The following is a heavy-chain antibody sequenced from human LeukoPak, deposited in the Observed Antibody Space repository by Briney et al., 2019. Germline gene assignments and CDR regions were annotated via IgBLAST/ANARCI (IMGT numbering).Heavy chain of an antibody. V-gene: IGHV4-4*07. Sequence: SETLSLTCTVSGGSISTYYWSWIRQPAGKGLEWIGRIYTTGSTNYNPSLKSRVTMSVDTSNNQFSLKLRSVTAADTAVYYCASQWELLGWGQGILVTVSS. CDR2: IYTTGST. CDR3: ASQWELLG. CDR1: GGSISTYY. J-gene: IGHJ4*02. D-gene: IGHD1-26*01.